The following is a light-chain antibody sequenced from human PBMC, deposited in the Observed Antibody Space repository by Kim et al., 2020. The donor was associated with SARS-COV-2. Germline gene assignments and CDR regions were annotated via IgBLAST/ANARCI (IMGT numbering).Light chain of an antibody. CDR3: QQYGSSPIT. J-gene: IGKJ5*01. CDR1: QSVSSSY. V-gene: IGKV3-20*01. CDR2: GAS. Sequence: EIVLTQSPGTLSLSPGERATLSCRASQSVSSSYLAWYQQNPGQAPRLLIYGASSRATGIPDSFSGSGSGTDFTLTISRLEPEDFAVYYCQQYGSSPITFCQGTRLEIK.